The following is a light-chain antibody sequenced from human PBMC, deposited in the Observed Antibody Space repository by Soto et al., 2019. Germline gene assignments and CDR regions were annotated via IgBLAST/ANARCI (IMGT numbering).Light chain of an antibody. V-gene: IGLV4-69*01. CDR1: SGHSSYG. CDR3: QTWGTGVVV. Sequence: QLVLTQSPSASASLGASVKLTCTLSSGHSSYGIAWHQQQPEKGPRYLMKLNSDGSHNKGDGIPDRFSGSSSGAERYLTISSLQSEDEADYYCQTWGTGVVVFGGGTKVTVL. J-gene: IGLJ2*01. CDR2: LNSDGSH.